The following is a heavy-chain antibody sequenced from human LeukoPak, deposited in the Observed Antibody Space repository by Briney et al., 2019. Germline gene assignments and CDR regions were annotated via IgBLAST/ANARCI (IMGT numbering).Heavy chain of an antibody. V-gene: IGHV1-69*13. J-gene: IGHJ4*02. CDR2: IIPIFGTA. D-gene: IGHD6-13*01. CDR3: ARSIAAAGSYFDY. Sequence: SVKVSCKASGGTFSNYAISWVRQAPGQGLEWMGGIIPIFGTANYAQKFQGRVTITADESTSTAYMELSSLRSEDTAVYYCARSIAAAGSYFDYWGQGTLVTVSS. CDR1: GGTFSNYA.